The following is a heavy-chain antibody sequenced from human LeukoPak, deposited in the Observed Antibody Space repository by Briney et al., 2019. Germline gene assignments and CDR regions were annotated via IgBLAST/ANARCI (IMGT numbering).Heavy chain of an antibody. CDR1: GGSFSGYY. Sequence: SETLSLTCAVYGGSFSGYYWSWIRQPPGKGLEWIGEINHSGSTNYNSSLKSRVTISVDTSKNQFSLKLSSVTAADTAVYYCARRFMITFGGVIVMFHVYFDYWGQGTLVTVSS. CDR3: ARRFMITFGGVIVMFHVYFDY. D-gene: IGHD3-16*02. J-gene: IGHJ4*02. V-gene: IGHV4-34*01. CDR2: INHSGST.